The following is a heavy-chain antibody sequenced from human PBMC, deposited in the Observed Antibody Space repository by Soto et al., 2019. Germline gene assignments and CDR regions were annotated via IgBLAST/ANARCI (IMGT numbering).Heavy chain of an antibody. CDR1: GRTISKFS. CDR3: ARELLFVTMIGEVTNNWFDP. CDR2: IIPIFGTA. D-gene: IGHD3-3*01. Sequence: VTETGKASGRTISKFSVGGVRQTTEQGLEWMGGIIPIFGTANYAQKFQGRVTITADESTSTAYMELSSLRSEDTAVYYCARELLFVTMIGEVTNNWFDPWGQGTLATVSS. V-gene: IGHV1-69*01. J-gene: IGHJ5*02.